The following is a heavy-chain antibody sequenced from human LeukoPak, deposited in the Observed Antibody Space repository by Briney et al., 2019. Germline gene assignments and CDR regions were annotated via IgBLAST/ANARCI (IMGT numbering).Heavy chain of an antibody. J-gene: IGHJ1*01. CDR1: GFTFSSYA. D-gene: IGHD1-26*01. V-gene: IGHV3-23*01. Sequence: PGGSLRLSCAASGFTFSSYAMSWVRQVPGKGLEWVSAISGSGGSTYYADSVKGRFTISRDNSKNTLYLQMNSLRAEDTAVYYCAKVHLYSGSYEYFQHWGQGTLVTVSS. CDR3: AKVHLYSGSYEYFQH. CDR2: ISGSGGST.